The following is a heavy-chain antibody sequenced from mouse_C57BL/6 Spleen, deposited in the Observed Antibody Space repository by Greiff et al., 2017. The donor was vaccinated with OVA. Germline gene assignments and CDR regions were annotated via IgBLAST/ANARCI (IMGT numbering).Heavy chain of an antibody. CDR2: INPSNGGT. V-gene: IGHV1-53*01. J-gene: IGHJ1*03. Sequence: QVQLQQPGTELVKPGASVKLSCKASGYTFTSYWMHWVKQRPGQGLEWIGNINPSNGGTNYNAKFKSKATLTVDKSSSTAYMQLSSLTSEDAAVYYCARSPYYGSRNWYFDVWGTGTTVTVSS. CDR3: ARSPYYGSRNWYFDV. D-gene: IGHD1-1*01. CDR1: GYTFTSYW.